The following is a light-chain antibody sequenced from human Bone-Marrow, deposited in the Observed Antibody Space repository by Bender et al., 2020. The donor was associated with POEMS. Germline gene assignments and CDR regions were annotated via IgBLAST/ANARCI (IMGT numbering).Light chain of an antibody. Sequence: QSALTQPRSVSGSPGQSVTISCTGTTRDVGFYNYVSWYQHHPGKAPKRMIYDVSKRPSGVSNRFSGSKSGNTASLTISGLQAEDEADYYCCSQTSSSTFLFGTGTKVTVL. CDR2: DVS. CDR1: TRDVGFYNY. V-gene: IGLV2-11*01. J-gene: IGLJ1*01. CDR3: CSQTSSSTFL.